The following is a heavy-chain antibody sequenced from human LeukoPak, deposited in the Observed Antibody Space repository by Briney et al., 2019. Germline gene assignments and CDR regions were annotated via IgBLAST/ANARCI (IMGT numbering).Heavy chain of an antibody. J-gene: IGHJ4*02. CDR2: IYYSGST. Sequence: SSETLSLTCTVSGGSISSYYWSWIRQPPGKGLEWIGYIYYSGSTNYNPSLKSRVTISVDTSKNQFSLKLSSVTAADTAVYYCAGVTSKFWSGHSFDYWGQGTLVTVSS. V-gene: IGHV4-59*01. D-gene: IGHD3-3*01. CDR3: AGVTSKFWSGHSFDY. CDR1: GGSISSYY.